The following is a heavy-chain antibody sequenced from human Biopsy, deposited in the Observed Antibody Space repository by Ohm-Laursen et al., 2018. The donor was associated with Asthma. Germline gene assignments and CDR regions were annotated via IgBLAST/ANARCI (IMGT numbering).Heavy chain of an antibody. V-gene: IGHV3-53*01. CDR2: IYSGGTS. D-gene: IGHD3-22*01. Sequence: SLRLSCSASGFAGSRDHMFWVRQAPGKGLEWVSVIYSGGTSHTADSVRGRFTISRDYSKNTLYLQMHSLRAEDTAVYYCARGDSSNWPHYYFDYWGQGTLVTVSS. J-gene: IGHJ4*02. CDR1: GFAGSRDH. CDR3: ARGDSSNWPHYYFDY.